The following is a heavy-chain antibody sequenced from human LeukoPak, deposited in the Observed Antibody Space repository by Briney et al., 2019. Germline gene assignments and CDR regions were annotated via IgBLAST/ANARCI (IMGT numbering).Heavy chain of an antibody. CDR2: INPNSGGT. CDR1: GYTFTGYY. Sequence: GASVKVSCKASGYTFTGYYMHWVRQAPGQGLERMGWINPNSGGTNYAQKFQGRVTMTRDTSISTAYMELSRLRSDDTAVYYCARSVRLVVAATNFDYWGQGTLVTVSS. V-gene: IGHV1-2*02. D-gene: IGHD2-15*01. CDR3: ARSVRLVVAATNFDY. J-gene: IGHJ4*02.